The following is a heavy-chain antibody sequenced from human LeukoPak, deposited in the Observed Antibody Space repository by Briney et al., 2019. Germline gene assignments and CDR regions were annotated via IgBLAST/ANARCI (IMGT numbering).Heavy chain of an antibody. V-gene: IGHV4-59*01. CDR2: VYNTGST. J-gene: IGHJ5*02. Sequence: PSETLSLTCTVSGGSIGPYYWSWIRQPPGKGLEWIAYVYNTGSTNYNPSFKSRVTISVDTSKNQFSLKLSSVTAADTAVYYCAREPSPGSWFDPWGQGTLVTVSS. CDR1: GGSIGPYY. CDR3: AREPSPGSWFDP.